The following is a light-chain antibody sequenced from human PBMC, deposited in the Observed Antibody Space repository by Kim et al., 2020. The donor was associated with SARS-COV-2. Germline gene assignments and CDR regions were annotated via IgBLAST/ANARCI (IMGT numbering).Light chain of an antibody. J-gene: IGLJ3*02. CDR2: DYN. Sequence: QSVLTQPPSASAAPGQRVTISCSGSSSNIGNKYVHWYQHFPGTAPQLLIDDYNQRPSGVPDRVSGSKSGTSATLGITALQTEDEAAYYCATWDDSVDGLMFGGGTQVTVL. V-gene: IGLV1-51*01. CDR1: SSNIGNKY. CDR3: ATWDDSVDGLM.